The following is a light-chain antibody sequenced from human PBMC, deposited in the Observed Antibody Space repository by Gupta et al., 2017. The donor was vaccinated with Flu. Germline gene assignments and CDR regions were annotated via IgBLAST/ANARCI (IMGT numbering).Light chain of an antibody. CDR1: SSDVGGYNY. Sequence: SSDVGGYNYVSWYQQHPGKAPKLMIYEVSNRPSGVSNRFSGSKSGNTASLTISGLQAEDEADYYCSSYTSSSTPYVFGTGTKVTVL. CDR3: SSYTSSSTPYV. V-gene: IGLV2-14*01. J-gene: IGLJ1*01. CDR2: EVS.